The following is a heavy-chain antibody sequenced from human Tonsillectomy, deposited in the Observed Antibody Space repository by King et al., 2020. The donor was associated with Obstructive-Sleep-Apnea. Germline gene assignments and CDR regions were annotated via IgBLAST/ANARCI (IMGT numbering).Heavy chain of an antibody. CDR1: GYSFTSYC. CDR2: IYPGDSAT. J-gene: IGHJ4*02. Sequence: QLVQSGAEVKKPGESLKISCKGSGYSFTSYCIGWVRQMPWKGLEWMGIIYPGDSATRYSPSFQGQVTIPADKSIITAYLQCSSLKASDTAMYYCARRPRGMVTPSRYFDYWGQGTLVTVSS. V-gene: IGHV5-51*01. CDR3: ARRPRGMVTPSRYFDY. D-gene: IGHD4-23*01.